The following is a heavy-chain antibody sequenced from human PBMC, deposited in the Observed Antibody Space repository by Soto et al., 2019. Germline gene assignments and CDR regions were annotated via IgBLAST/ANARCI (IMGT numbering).Heavy chain of an antibody. V-gene: IGHV1-18*01. Sequence: VQLVQSGAAVKKPGASVKVSCKASGYTFTSYGISWVRQAPGQGLEWMGWISAYNGNTNYAQKLQGRVTMSTDTTTSTADMELRSLRADDTAVYYCARYKVNEYSSSANDYWGQGTLVTVSS. D-gene: IGHD6-6*01. CDR1: GYTFTSYG. CDR3: ARYKVNEYSSSANDY. J-gene: IGHJ4*02. CDR2: ISAYNGNT.